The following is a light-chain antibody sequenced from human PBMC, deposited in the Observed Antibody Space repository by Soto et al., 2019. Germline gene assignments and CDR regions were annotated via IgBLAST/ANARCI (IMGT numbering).Light chain of an antibody. J-gene: IGKJ4*01. CDR3: QHYGSSPGLT. CDR1: QRVSAGS. V-gene: IGKV3-20*01. Sequence: EIVLTQSPGTLSLSPGERGTLSCRASQRVSAGSLAWYQQKPGQPPRLLIYGTSSRVTGIPDRFSGSGSGTDFTLNINRLEPEDFAMYYCQHYGSSPGLTFCGGTKVEIK. CDR2: GTS.